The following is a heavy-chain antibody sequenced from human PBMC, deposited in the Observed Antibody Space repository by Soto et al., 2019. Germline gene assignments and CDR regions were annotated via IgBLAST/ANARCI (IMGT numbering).Heavy chain of an antibody. CDR2: IIPIFGTA. CDR3: ARGQEWLEYNWFDP. J-gene: IGHJ5*02. V-gene: IGHV1-69*14. Sequence: QVQLVQSGAEVKKPGSSVKVSCKASGGTFSSYAISWVRQAPGQGLEWMGGIIPIFGTANYAQKFQGRVTXXAXKXXSTAYMELSRLRSEDTAVYYCARGQEWLEYNWFDPWGKGTLVNVSS. D-gene: IGHD6-19*01. CDR1: GGTFSSYA.